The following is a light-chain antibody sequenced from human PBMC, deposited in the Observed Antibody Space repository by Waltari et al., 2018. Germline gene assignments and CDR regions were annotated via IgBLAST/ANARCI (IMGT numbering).Light chain of an antibody. J-gene: IGLJ3*02. Sequence: QSALTQPRSVSGSPGQSVTISCTRTSSDVGGYNYVSWYQQHPGKAPKLMIYDVSKRPSGVPDRFSGSKSGNTASLTISGLQAEDEADYYCCSYAGSYTFWVFGGGTKLTVI. CDR2: DVS. CDR1: SSDVGGYNY. V-gene: IGLV2-11*01. CDR3: CSYAGSYTFWV.